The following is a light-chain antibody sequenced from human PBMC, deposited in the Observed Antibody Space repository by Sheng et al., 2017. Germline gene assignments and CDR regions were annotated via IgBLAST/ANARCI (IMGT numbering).Light chain of an antibody. CDR2: DAS. CDR1: QSVSSY. V-gene: IGKV3-11*01. CDR3: QQRSEGT. J-gene: IGKJ4*01. Sequence: EIVMTQSPATLSLSPGERATLSCRASQSVSSYLAWYQQKPGQAPRLLIYDASNRATGIPARFSGSGSGTDFTLTISSLEPEDFAVYYCQQRSEGTFGGGTKVEIK.